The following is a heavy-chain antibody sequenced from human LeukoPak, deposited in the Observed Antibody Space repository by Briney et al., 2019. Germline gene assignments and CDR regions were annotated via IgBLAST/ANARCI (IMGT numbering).Heavy chain of an antibody. CDR1: GFTFGDYA. Sequence: GGSLRLSCTASGFTFGDYAMSWVRQAPGKGLEWVSAISGSGGSTYYADSVKGRFTISRDNSKNTLYLQMNSLRAEDTAVYYCATSYILTGYYKDYWGQGTLVTVSS. CDR2: ISGSGGST. J-gene: IGHJ4*02. V-gene: IGHV3-23*01. D-gene: IGHD3-9*01. CDR3: ATSYILTGYYKDY.